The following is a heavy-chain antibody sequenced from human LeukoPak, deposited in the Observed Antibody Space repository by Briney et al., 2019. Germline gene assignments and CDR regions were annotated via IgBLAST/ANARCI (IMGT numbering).Heavy chain of an antibody. D-gene: IGHD3-10*01. CDR1: GGSISSDY. V-gene: IGHV4-59*08. J-gene: IGHJ4*02. CDR2: IYNSGSN. Sequence: PSGTLSLTCTVSGGSISSDYWQWLRQPPGKGLEWIAYIYNSGSNNYNPSLKSRVTISIDTSKNQFSLKLTSVTAADTAVYYCATRGYWGQGTLVTVSS. CDR3: ATRGY.